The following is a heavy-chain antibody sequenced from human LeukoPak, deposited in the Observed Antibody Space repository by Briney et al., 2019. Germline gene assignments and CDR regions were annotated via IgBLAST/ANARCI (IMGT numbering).Heavy chain of an antibody. Sequence: GGSLRLSCAASGFTFSSYAMHWVRQAPGKGLEWVAVISYDGSNKYYADSVKGRFTISRDNSKNTLYLQMNSLRAEDTAVYYCAKEDTYYYDSSGYYSAFQHWGQGTLVTVSS. CDR3: AKEDTYYYDSSGYYSAFQH. D-gene: IGHD3-22*01. V-gene: IGHV3-30-3*01. CDR2: ISYDGSNK. CDR1: GFTFSSYA. J-gene: IGHJ1*01.